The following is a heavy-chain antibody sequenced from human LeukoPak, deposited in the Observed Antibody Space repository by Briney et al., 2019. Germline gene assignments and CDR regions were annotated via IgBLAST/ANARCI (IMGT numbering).Heavy chain of an antibody. J-gene: IGHJ4*02. Sequence: PSETLSLTCTVSGASLSSYYWTWIRQPPGKGLEWIGYIYYTGSTNYNPSLKSRVTLSVDTSKNQFSLKLSSVTAADTAVYYCARGRDDIGQGSFFLWGQGTLVTVSS. D-gene: IGHD3-3*02. CDR3: ARGRDDIGQGSFFL. CDR1: GASLSSYY. V-gene: IGHV4-59*12. CDR2: IYYTGST.